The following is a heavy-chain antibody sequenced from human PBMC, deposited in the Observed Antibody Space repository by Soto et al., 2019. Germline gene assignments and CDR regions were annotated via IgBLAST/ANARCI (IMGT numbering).Heavy chain of an antibody. D-gene: IGHD3-16*01. J-gene: IGHJ6*02. CDR2: ISGYDGHT. CDR1: GYTFTTYG. Sequence: ASVKVSCKASGYTFTTYGITWVRQAPGQGLEWMGWISGYDGHTKYAQKFQGRIIMTTDTSTSTVYMDLRSLRSDDTAVYYCAREGEMPYYYYGLNVWGQGTRVTVS. CDR3: AREGEMPYYYYGLNV. V-gene: IGHV1-18*01.